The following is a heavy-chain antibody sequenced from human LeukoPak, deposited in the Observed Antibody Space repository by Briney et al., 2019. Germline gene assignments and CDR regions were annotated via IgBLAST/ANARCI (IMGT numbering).Heavy chain of an antibody. CDR3: ARAPNTIRGLVVFDY. CDR1: GFTFSNYA. V-gene: IGHV3-30*04. D-gene: IGHD3-10*01. CDR2: VSYDGNNR. J-gene: IGHJ4*02. Sequence: GGSLRLSCAASGFTFSNYAVHWVRQAPGKGLEWVAVVSYDGNNRNYGDSVRGRFTISGDNSNNTLYLQMNSLRADDTAVYYCARAPNTIRGLVVFDYWGQGTLVTVSS.